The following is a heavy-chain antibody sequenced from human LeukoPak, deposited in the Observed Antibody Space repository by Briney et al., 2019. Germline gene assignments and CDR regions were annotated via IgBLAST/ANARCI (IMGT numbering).Heavy chain of an antibody. CDR3: ARDTVRELLSD. CDR2: INPSGGST. J-gene: IGHJ4*02. V-gene: IGHV1-46*01. D-gene: IGHD3-10*01. Sequence: GASVKVSCKASGYTFTSDYMHWVRQGPGQGLEWMGIINPSGGSTSYAQKFQGRVTMTRDTSTSTVYMELSSLRSEDTAVYYCARDTVRELLSDWGQGTLVTVSS. CDR1: GYTFTSDY.